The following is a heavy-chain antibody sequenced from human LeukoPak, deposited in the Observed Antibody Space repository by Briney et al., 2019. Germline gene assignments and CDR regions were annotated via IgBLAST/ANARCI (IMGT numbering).Heavy chain of an antibody. CDR3: ARSLAYYDFWSGQGELSDFDY. CDR1: GFTFSSYS. D-gene: IGHD3-3*01. Sequence: GGSLRLSCAASGFTFSSYSMNWVRQAPGKGLGWVSYISSSSSTIYYADSVKGRFTISRDNAKNSLYLQMNSLRAEDTAVYYCARSLAYYDFWSGQGELSDFDYWGQGTLVTVSS. V-gene: IGHV3-48*01. CDR2: ISSSSSTI. J-gene: IGHJ4*02.